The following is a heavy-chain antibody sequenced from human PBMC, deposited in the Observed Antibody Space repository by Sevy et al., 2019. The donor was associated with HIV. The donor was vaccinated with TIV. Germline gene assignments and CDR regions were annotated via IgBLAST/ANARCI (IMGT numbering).Heavy chain of an antibody. V-gene: IGHV3-11*04. CDR3: ARGGAVAGTSAAY. CDR1: RFNFSDYY. D-gene: IGHD6-19*01. Sequence: GGSLRLSCAASRFNFSDYYMSWIRQAPGKGLEWVSSITSSGGNIYYSDSVKGRFTISSDNDKNSLYLQMNSLRAEDTAVYYCARGGAVAGTSAAYWGQGTLVTVSS. CDR2: ITSSGGNI. J-gene: IGHJ4*02.